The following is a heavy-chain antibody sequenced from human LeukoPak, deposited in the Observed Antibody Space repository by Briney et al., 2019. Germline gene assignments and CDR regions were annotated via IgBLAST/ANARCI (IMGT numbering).Heavy chain of an antibody. V-gene: IGHV4-59*01. D-gene: IGHD5-18*01. CDR2: IYYSGST. CDR3: AKVQSPDTAGDAFDI. CDR1: GGSISSFY. Sequence: PSETLSLTCTVSGGSISSFYWSWIRQPRGKGLEWIGYIYYSGSTTYNPSLKSRVTISVDTSKNQFSLRLSSVTAADTAVYYCAKVQSPDTAGDAFDIWGQGTMVTVSS. J-gene: IGHJ3*02.